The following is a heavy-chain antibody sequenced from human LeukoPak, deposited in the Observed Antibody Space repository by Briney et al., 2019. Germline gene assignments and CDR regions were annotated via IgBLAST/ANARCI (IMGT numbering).Heavy chain of an antibody. D-gene: IGHD3-22*01. Sequence: GGSLRLSCAASGFTVSSNYMSWVRQAPGKGLEWVSVIYSGGSTYYADSVKGRFTISRDNSKNTLYLQMNSLRAEDTAVYYCARGADGIVVAPLDYWGQGTLVTVSS. J-gene: IGHJ4*02. CDR3: ARGADGIVVAPLDY. CDR2: IYSGGST. CDR1: GFTVSSNY. V-gene: IGHV3-66*01.